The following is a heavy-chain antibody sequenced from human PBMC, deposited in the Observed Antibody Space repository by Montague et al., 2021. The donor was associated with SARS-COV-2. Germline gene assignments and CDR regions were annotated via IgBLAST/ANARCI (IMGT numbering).Heavy chain of an antibody. J-gene: IGHJ4*02. CDR3: ATSRWSLLPEY. CDR2: FDPEDGET. CDR1: GYTLSEVS. V-gene: IGHV1-24*01. D-gene: IGHD2-21*02. Sequence: SVKVSCKVSGYTLSEVSMHWVRQAPGKGLEWMGGFDPEDGETIYAQRFQGRVTMTGDTSTDTAYMELSSLRSEDSGVYYCATSRWSLLPEYWGQGTLVTVSS.